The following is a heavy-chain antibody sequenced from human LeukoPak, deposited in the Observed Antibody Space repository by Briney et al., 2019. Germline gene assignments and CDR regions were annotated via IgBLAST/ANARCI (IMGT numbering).Heavy chain of an antibody. CDR3: ARRYCSSTSCLLDY. J-gene: IGHJ4*02. V-gene: IGHV3-48*04. CDR1: GFSFSSYG. D-gene: IGHD2-2*01. Sequence: GGSLRLSCAASGFSFSSYGMSWFRQAPGKGLEWVSYISSTSGSTIYYADSVKGRFTISRDNAKNSLYLQMNSLRAEDTAVYYCARRYCSSTSCLLDYWGQGTLVTVSS. CDR2: ISSTSGSTI.